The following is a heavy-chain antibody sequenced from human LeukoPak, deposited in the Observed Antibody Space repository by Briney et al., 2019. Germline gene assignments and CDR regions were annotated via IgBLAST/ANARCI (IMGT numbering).Heavy chain of an antibody. CDR1: GFTFSSYA. CDR2: ISYDGSNK. V-gene: IGHV3-30-3*01. Sequence: GRSLRLSCSASGFTFSSYAMHWVRQAPGKGLERVAVISYDGSNKYYADSVKGRFTISRDNSKNTVYLQMNSLRAEDTAVYYCARDRAAAGYSYYFDYWGQGTLVTVSS. D-gene: IGHD6-13*01. J-gene: IGHJ4*02. CDR3: ARDRAAAGYSYYFDY.